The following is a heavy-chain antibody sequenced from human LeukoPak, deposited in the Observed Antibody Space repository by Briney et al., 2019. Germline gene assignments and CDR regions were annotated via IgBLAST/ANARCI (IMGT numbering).Heavy chain of an antibody. CDR2: INPTGGST. V-gene: IGHV1-46*01. CDR3: ARDQEGFDY. Sequence: ASVKVSCKASGYTFPSYFMHWVRQAPGQGLEWMGIINPTGGSTTYAQKFQGRVTMTRDTSTTTVHMELRGLRSEDTAVYYCARDQEGFDYRGQGTVVTVSS. J-gene: IGHJ4*02. CDR1: GYTFPSYF.